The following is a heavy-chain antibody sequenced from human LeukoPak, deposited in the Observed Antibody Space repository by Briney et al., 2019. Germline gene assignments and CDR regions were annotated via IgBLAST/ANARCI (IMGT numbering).Heavy chain of an antibody. J-gene: IGHJ4*02. CDR2: TRNKANSYTT. D-gene: IGHD2-15*01. CDR3: ARARRYCSGGSCHYFDY. CDR1: GFTFSDHY. V-gene: IGHV3-72*01. Sequence: GGSLRLSCAASGFTFSDHYMDWVRQAPGKGLEWVGRTRNKANSYTTEYAASVKGRFTISRDDSKNSLYLQMNSLKTEDTAVYYCARARRYCSGGSCHYFDYWGQGTLVTVSS.